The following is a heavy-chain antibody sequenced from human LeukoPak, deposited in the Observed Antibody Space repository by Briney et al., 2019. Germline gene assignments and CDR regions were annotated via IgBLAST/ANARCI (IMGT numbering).Heavy chain of an antibody. D-gene: IGHD2-2*01. V-gene: IGHV4-4*07. CDR2: IYTSGST. J-gene: IGHJ5*02. CDR3: ARDRPTGIVVVPAAGPGFGQNWFDP. CDR1: GDSISSYY. Sequence: SETLSLTCTVSGDSISSYYWSWIRQPAGKGLEWIGRIYTSGSTNYNPSLKSRVTMSVDTSKNQFSLNLSSVTAADTAVYYCARDRPTGIVVVPAAGPGFGQNWFDPWGQGMLVTVSS.